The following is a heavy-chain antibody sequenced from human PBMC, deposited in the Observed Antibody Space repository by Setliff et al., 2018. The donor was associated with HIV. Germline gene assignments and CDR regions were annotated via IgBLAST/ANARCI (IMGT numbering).Heavy chain of an antibody. J-gene: IGHJ4*02. CDR3: AKVKVPTTDLYFLDY. V-gene: IGHV3-30*02. Sequence: GGSLRLSCAASGFIFSSCAMHWVRQAPGKGLEWVACVRYDESNKYYAESVKDRFTISRDNSKNMVYLQMNSLRAEDTALYYCAKVKVPTTDLYFLDYWGQGTPVTVSS. CDR2: VRYDESNK. CDR1: GFIFSSCA. D-gene: IGHD1-1*01.